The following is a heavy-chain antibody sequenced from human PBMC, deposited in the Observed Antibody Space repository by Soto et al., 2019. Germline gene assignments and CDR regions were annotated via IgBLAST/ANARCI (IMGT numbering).Heavy chain of an antibody. J-gene: IGHJ3*02. CDR1: GFTFRSFP. Sequence: GGSLRLPWAAAGFTFRSFPISWVIQAPGKGLEWVSAISGSGGSTYYADSVKGRFTISRDNSKNTLYLQMNSLRAEDTAVYYCAKVSGSGSWYLIGADAFDIWGQGTTVTVSS. CDR3: AKVSGSGSWYLIGADAFDI. V-gene: IGHV3-23*01. CDR2: ISGSGGST. D-gene: IGHD6-13*01.